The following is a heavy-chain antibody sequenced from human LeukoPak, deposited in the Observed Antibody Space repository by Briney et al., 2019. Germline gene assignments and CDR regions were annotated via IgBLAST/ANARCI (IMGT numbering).Heavy chain of an antibody. V-gene: IGHV3-23*01. Sequence: PGGSLRLSCAASGFTFINYAMTWVRQAPGKGPEWVSGFTGGGGGAYYADSVKGRFTISRDNSMNTLSLQMNSLRAEDTAIYYYARGHTSGSYYYMDVWGKGTTVTVSS. J-gene: IGHJ6*03. D-gene: IGHD6-19*01. CDR3: ARGHTSGSYYYMDV. CDR1: GFTFINYA. CDR2: FTGGGGGA.